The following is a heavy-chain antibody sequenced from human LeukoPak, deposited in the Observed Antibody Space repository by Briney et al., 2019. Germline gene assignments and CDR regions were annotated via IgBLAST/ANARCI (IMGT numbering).Heavy chain of an antibody. J-gene: IGHJ4*02. CDR2: ICYDGSNK. V-gene: IGHV3-33*01. CDR3: ARDNPFLSIMFDY. Sequence: PGRSLRLSCAASGFSFSSYGMHWVRQAPGKGLEWVAVICYDGSNKYFADSVKGRFTISRDNSKNTLYLQMNSLRAEDTAVYYCARDNPFLSIMFDYWGQGTLVTVSS. CDR1: GFSFSSYG.